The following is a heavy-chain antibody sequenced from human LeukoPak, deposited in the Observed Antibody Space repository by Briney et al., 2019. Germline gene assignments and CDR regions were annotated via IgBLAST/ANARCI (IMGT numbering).Heavy chain of an antibody. V-gene: IGHV5-51*01. CDR1: GYNFISNW. Sequence: GESLKISCQGSGYNFISNWIGWVRQTPGKGLEFLGIIYPHDSSTIYSPSFQGQVTMSADKSISTAYLQWSSLKASDTAMYYCARRVSSSGFDAFDVWGQGTMVTVSS. CDR2: IYPHDSST. D-gene: IGHD5-12*01. CDR3: ARRVSSSGFDAFDV. J-gene: IGHJ3*01.